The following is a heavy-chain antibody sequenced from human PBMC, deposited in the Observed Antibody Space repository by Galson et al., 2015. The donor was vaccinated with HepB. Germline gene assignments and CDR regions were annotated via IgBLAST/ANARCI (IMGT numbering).Heavy chain of an antibody. Sequence: SLRLSCAASGFTFSSYSMNWVRQAPGKGLEWVSYISSSSSTIYYADSVKGRFTISRDNAKNSLYLQMNSLRDEDTAVYYCARDRMGYSYGYWWFDPWGQGTLVTVSS. CDR2: ISSSSSTI. J-gene: IGHJ5*02. V-gene: IGHV3-48*02. CDR3: ARDRMGYSYGYWWFDP. D-gene: IGHD5-18*01. CDR1: GFTFSSYS.